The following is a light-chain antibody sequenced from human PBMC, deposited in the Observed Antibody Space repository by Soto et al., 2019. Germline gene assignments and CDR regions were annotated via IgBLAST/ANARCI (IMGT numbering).Light chain of an antibody. CDR1: QSVSSDY. J-gene: IGKJ4*01. V-gene: IGKV3-20*01. CDR3: QQYGTSPLT. Sequence: EIVLTQSPGTLSLSPGERATLSCRASQSVSSDYLSWYQQKPGQPPRLLIYGASYRATGIPDRFSGGGSGTDFTLTISRLEAEDFAVYYCQQYGTSPLTFGGGTKLEIK. CDR2: GAS.